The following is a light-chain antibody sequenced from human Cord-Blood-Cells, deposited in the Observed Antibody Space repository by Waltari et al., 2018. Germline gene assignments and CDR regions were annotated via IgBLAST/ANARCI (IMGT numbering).Light chain of an antibody. J-gene: IGKJ1*01. CDR3: QQYNSYSWT. CDR2: GAS. CDR1: QSISSW. Sequence: GDRVTLTCRASQSISSWLAWYQQKPGKAPKLLIYGASSLESGVPSRFSGSGSGTEFTLTISSLQPDDFATYYCQQYNSYSWTFGQGTKVEIK. V-gene: IGKV1-5*01.